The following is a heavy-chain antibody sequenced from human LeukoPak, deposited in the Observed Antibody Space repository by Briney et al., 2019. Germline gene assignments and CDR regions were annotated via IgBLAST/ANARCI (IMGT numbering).Heavy chain of an antibody. Sequence: GGSLTLSYGASGFTLRGYGILWVRQAPGKGLEWVAVISYDGSNKYYADSVKGRFTISRDNSKNTLYLQMNSLRAEDTAVYYYAKAGVLTAPYYFDYGDQGTLVTVSS. CDR2: ISYDGSNK. J-gene: IGHJ4*02. CDR1: GFTLRGYG. CDR3: AKAGVLTAPYYFDY. V-gene: IGHV3-30*18. D-gene: IGHD3-9*01.